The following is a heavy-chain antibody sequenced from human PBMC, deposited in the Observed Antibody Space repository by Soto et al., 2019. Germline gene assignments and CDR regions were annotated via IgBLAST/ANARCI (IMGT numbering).Heavy chain of an antibody. V-gene: IGHV5-51*01. Sequence: GESLKISCKGSGYTFTNYWIAWVRQMSGKGLEWMGIIYPGDSDTRYSPSFQGQVTISADKSISTAYLQWSSLKASDTAMYYCARDRVLWEPDAFDIWGQGTMVTVSS. CDR3: ARDRVLWEPDAFDI. D-gene: IGHD1-26*01. CDR1: GYTFTNYW. J-gene: IGHJ3*02. CDR2: IYPGDSDT.